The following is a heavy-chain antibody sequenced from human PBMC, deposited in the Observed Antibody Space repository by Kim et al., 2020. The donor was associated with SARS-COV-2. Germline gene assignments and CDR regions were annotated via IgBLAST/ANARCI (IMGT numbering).Heavy chain of an antibody. D-gene: IGHD1-26*01. Sequence: GGSLRLSCAASGFTFSGSAMHWVRQASGKGLEWVGRIRSKANSYATAYAASVKGRFTISRDDSKNTAYLQMNSLKTEDTAVYYCTREHRYSGSYYSPVDYWGQGTLVTVSS. CDR2: IRSKANSYAT. CDR1: GFTFSGSA. J-gene: IGHJ4*02. V-gene: IGHV3-73*01. CDR3: TREHRYSGSYYSPVDY.